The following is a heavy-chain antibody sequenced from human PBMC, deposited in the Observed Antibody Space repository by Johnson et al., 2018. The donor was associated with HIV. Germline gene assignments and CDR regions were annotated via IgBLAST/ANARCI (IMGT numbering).Heavy chain of an antibody. Sequence: VQLVESGGNWVERGGSLRLSCAASGFSFSDYAMNWVRQAPGKGLEWVSGISGGGGRAFYTDSVKGRFPISRDNSKNTLSLQMDSLRPEDTAVYYCARDPAYSSTWEGAFDVWGQGTMVTVSS. D-gene: IGHD6-19*01. V-gene: IGHV3-23*04. CDR3: ARDPAYSSTWEGAFDV. CDR2: ISGGGGRA. CDR1: GFSFSDYA. J-gene: IGHJ3*01.